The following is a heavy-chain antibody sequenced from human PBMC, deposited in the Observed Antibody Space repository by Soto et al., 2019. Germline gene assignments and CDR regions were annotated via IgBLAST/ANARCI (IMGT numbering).Heavy chain of an antibody. CDR3: ARDLRTMIVDY. CDR2: INAGNGST. D-gene: IGHD3-22*01. Sequence: GASVKVSCKASGYTFTSYAMHWVRQAPGQRLEWMGWINAGNGSTKYSQKFQGRVTITRDTSASTAYMELSSLRSEDTAVYYCARDLRTMIVDYWGQGTLVTVSS. V-gene: IGHV1-3*01. J-gene: IGHJ4*02. CDR1: GYTFTSYA.